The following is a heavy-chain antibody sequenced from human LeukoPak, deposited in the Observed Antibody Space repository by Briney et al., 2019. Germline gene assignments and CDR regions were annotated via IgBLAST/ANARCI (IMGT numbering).Heavy chain of an antibody. Sequence: SETLSLTSTLSGGSPRTYYWSWIPEPPGKRLEWIGYIYCSGSTNYNPSLKSRVTISVDTSKNQFSLKLSSVTAADTAVYYCGRGRSFNWFDPWGQGTLVTVSS. J-gene: IGHJ5*02. CDR3: GRGRSFNWFDP. CDR2: IYCSGST. CDR1: GGSPRTYY. V-gene: IGHV4-59*08.